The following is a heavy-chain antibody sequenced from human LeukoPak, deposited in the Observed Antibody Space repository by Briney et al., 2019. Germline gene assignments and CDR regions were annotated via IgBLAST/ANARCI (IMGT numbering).Heavy chain of an antibody. CDR2: IYNSVN. CDR1: GASISGYY. J-gene: IGHJ4*02. D-gene: IGHD2-21*01. Sequence: IPSETLSLTCTVSGASISGYYWSWIREPPGKGLEWIGYIYNSVNDYNPSLKSRVIISSDPSKNQFSLRLSSMTAADTAVYYCAILPTLWGQGTLVTVSS. CDR3: AILPTL. V-gene: IGHV4-59*01.